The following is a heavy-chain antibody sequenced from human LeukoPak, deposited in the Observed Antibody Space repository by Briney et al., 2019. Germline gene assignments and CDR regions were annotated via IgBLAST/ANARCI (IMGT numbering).Heavy chain of an antibody. CDR2: ISSRSATI. J-gene: IGHJ4*02. D-gene: IGHD4-23*01. CDR1: GFTFSSYS. V-gene: IGHV3-48*01. CDR3: AKDPYGGNSDFDY. Sequence: GGSLRLSCAASGFTFSSYSMNWVRQAPGKGLEWVSYISSRSATIYYADSVKGRFTISRDNAKNSLYLQMNSLRAEDTAVYYCAKDPYGGNSDFDYWGQETLVTVSS.